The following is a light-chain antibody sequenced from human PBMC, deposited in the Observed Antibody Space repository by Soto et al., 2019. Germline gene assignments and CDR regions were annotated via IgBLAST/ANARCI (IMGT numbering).Light chain of an antibody. Sequence: DIVLTQSPATLSLSPGERATLSSGASQSITNNYLAWYQQKPGLAPRLLIYDTSKRATGIPDRFSGSGSGTDFTLTISRLEPEDFGAYYCQQFGSLITVGGGTKVEIK. V-gene: IGKV3D-20*01. CDR3: QQFGSLIT. J-gene: IGKJ4*01. CDR1: QSITNNY. CDR2: DTS.